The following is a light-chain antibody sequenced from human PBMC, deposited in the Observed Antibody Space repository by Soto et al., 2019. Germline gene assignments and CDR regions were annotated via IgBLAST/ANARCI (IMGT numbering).Light chain of an antibody. CDR2: GLN. CDR3: QSYDSTLRGV. V-gene: IGLV1-40*01. J-gene: IGLJ2*01. CDR1: SSNIGAGYT. Sequence: QSVLTQSPSASGTAGQRVTISCTGSSSNIGAGYTVNWYQQLPGTAPKLLISGLNYRPSGVPDRFSASKSGTSVALVITGLQALDEADYYCQSYDSTLRGVFGAGTKVTVL.